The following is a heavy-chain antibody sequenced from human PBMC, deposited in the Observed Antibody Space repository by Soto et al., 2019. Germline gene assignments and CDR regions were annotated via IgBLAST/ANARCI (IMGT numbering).Heavy chain of an antibody. J-gene: IGHJ4*02. CDR3: ATSQKGYNWNYFDH. CDR1: GGSISGSYYY. V-gene: IGHV4-39*01. D-gene: IGHD1-20*01. Sequence: SETLSLTCAVSGGSISGSYYYWAWLRQSPGKGPEWIGSVFYTGFTSYNPSLESRVSVSVDTSKSQFSLKLSAVTAADTAVYYCATSQKGYNWNYFDHWGQGALGTVSS. CDR2: VFYTGFT.